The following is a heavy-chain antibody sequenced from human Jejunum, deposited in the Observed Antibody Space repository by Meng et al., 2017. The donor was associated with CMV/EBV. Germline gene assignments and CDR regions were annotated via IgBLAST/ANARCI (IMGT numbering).Heavy chain of an antibody. CDR2: ISSSGNT. J-gene: IGHJ5*02. CDR3: ARGREYYSDTTGYYSNWFDP. CDR1: DYY. D-gene: IGHD3-22*01. V-gene: IGHV4-30-4*01. Sequence: DYYWSWTRQSPGKGLEWFGYISSSGNTYYNPSLESRSRVTISRDTSKNQFSLKLNSVTAADTAVYYCARGREYYSDTTGYYSNWFDPWGQGTLVTVSS.